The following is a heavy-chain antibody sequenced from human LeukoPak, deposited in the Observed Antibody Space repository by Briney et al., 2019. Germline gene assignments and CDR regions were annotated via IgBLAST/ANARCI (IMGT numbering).Heavy chain of an antibody. J-gene: IGHJ4*02. D-gene: IGHD1-1*01. Sequence: PGESLRLSCGASGFSFSSYAMSWVRQAPGKGLEWVAVISYDGSNKYYADSVKGRFTISRDNSKNTLYLQMNSLRAEDTAVYYCARVLNDRTAGSNWGQGTLVTVSS. CDR2: ISYDGSNK. CDR1: GFSFSSYA. CDR3: ARVLNDRTAGSN. V-gene: IGHV3-30-3*01.